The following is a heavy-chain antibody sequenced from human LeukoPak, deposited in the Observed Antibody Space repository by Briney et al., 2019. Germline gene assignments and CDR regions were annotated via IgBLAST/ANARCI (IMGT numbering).Heavy chain of an antibody. V-gene: IGHV3-23*01. CDR3: AKDSDCSGGSCYSFDY. CDR2: ISGSGGST. D-gene: IGHD2-15*01. CDR1: GFTFSSYA. J-gene: IGHJ4*02. Sequence: PGGSLRLPCAASGFTFSSYAMSWVRQAPGKGLEWVSAISGSGGSTYYADSVKGRFTISRDNSKNTLYLQMNSLRAEDTAVYYCAKDSDCSGGSCYSFDYWGQGTLVTVSS.